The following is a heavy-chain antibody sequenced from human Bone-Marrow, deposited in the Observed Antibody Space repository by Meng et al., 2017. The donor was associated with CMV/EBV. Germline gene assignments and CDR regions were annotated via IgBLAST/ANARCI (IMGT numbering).Heavy chain of an antibody. J-gene: IGHJ6*02. CDR1: GYTFTSYY. CDR2: INPSGGST. D-gene: IGHD2-2*01. V-gene: IGHV1-46*01. CDR3: ASGDIVVVPAKGYGRAV. Sequence: ASVKVSCKASGYTFTSYYMHWVRQAPGQGLEWMGIINPSGGSTSYAQKFQGRVTMTRDTSTSTVYMELSSLRSEDTAVYYCASGDIVVVPAKGYGRAVWGQGNTVTVSS.